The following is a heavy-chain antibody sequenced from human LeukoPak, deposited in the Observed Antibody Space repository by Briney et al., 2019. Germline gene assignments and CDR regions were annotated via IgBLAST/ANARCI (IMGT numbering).Heavy chain of an antibody. V-gene: IGHV4-34*01. CDR1: GGSFSGYY. J-gene: IGHJ4*02. D-gene: IGHD6-19*01. CDR2: INHSGSP. Sequence: SETLSLTCAVYGGSFSGYYWSWIRQPPGKGLAWTGEINHSGSPNYNPSLKSRVTISVDTSKNQFSLKLSSVTAADTAIYYCARLRSGGQVAGVYFDSWGQGTLVTVSS. CDR3: ARLRSGGQVAGVYFDS.